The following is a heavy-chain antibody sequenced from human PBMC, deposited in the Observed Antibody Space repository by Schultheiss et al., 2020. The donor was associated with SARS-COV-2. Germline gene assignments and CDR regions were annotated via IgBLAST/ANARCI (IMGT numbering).Heavy chain of an antibody. CDR2: IYPGDSDT. CDR1: RYSFPTYW. J-gene: IGHJ5*02. D-gene: IGHD1-26*01. CDR3: ARRGVGTTDWFDP. Sequence: GESLKISCKGSRYSFPTYWIGWVRQMPGKGLEWMGIIYPGDSDTRYSPSFQGQVTISADKSISTAYLQWSSLKASDTAMYYCARRGVGTTDWFDPWGQGTLVTVSS. V-gene: IGHV5-51*01.